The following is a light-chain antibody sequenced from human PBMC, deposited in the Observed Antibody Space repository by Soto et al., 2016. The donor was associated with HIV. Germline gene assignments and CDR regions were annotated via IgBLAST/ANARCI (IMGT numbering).Light chain of an antibody. Sequence: MTQSPSSLSASIGDRVTITCRASQSVSVWLAWYQQKPGKAPNLLIFKTSTLEIGVPSRFSGSGSGTDFTLTLSSVQPDDVGTYYCQQYNSVPWTFGQGTKLEMK. CDR1: QSVSVW. CDR3: QQYNSVPWT. CDR2: KTS. J-gene: IGKJ1*01. V-gene: IGKV1-5*03.